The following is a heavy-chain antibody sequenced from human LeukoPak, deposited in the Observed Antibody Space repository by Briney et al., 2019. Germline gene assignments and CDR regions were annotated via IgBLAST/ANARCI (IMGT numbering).Heavy chain of an antibody. J-gene: IGHJ4*02. CDR2: IDHSGSV. CDR3: ASGHSTSGFDY. CDR1: GEPFSGYY. D-gene: IGHD6-6*01. V-gene: IGHV4-34*01. Sequence: PSETLSLTCAVYGEPFSGYYWTWIRQPPGKGLEWIGQIDHSGSVNYNPSLESRVSISVDKPKKQFSLKVNSVTAADTAVYFCASGHSTSGFDYWGQGARVSVSS.